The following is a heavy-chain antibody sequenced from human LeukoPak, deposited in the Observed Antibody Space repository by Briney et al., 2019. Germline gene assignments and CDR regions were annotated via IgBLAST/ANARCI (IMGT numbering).Heavy chain of an antibody. CDR2: IRYDGSNK. V-gene: IGHV3-30*02. Sequence: GGSLRLSCAASGFTFTSFWMTWVRQAPGKGLEWVAFIRYDGSNKYYADSVKGRFTISRDNSKNTLYLQMNSLRAEDTAVYYCAKDPDYTPHMDVWGKGTTVTVSS. CDR3: AKDPDYTPHMDV. D-gene: IGHD4-11*01. J-gene: IGHJ6*03. CDR1: GFTFTSFW.